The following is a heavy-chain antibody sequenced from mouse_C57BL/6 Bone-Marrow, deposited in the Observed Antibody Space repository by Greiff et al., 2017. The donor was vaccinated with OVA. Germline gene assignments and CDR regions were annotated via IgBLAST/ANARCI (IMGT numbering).Heavy chain of an antibody. J-gene: IGHJ3*01. CDR2: IHPTSGST. V-gene: IGHV1-64*01. D-gene: IGHD1-1*01. CDR1: GYTFTSYW. CDR3: ARAIPGLHYCGSSQRFAY. Sequence: QVQLQQPGAELVKPGASVKLSCKASGYTFTSYWMHWVKQRPGQGLEWIGMIHPTSGSTNYNEKFKSKATLTVDKSSSTAYMQLSSLTPEDSAVYYGARAIPGLHYCGSSQRFAYWGQGTLVTVSA.